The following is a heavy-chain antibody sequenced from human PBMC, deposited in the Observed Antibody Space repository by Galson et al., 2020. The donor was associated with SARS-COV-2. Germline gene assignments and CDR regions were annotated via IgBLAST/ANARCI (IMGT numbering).Heavy chain of an antibody. CDR3: ARLPVVRGVDY. Sequence: ASETLSLTCTVSGGSINIYYCSWIRQSPEKGLEWIGYLHYVGKTNYNPSPQSRVTISVDTSKNQFSLKLSSVTAADTAVYYCARLPVVRGVDYWGQGILVTVSS. J-gene: IGHJ4*02. V-gene: IGHV4-59*01. D-gene: IGHD3-10*01. CDR2: LHYVGKT. CDR1: GGSINIYY.